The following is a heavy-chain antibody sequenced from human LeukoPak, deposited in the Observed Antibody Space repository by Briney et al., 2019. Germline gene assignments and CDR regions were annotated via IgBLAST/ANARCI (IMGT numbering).Heavy chain of an antibody. CDR2: ISSTGKT. Sequence: GGSLRLSCASSGFAPVTYAMSWVRQAPGKGLEWVSTISSTGKTYYADSVQGRFTISRDHSMNTMYLQMNSLRAEDTAVYHCARDRYCSGGSCYGWFDPWGQGTLVTVSS. CDR1: GFAPVTYA. CDR3: ARDRYCSGGSCYGWFDP. D-gene: IGHD2-15*01. J-gene: IGHJ5*02. V-gene: IGHV3-23*01.